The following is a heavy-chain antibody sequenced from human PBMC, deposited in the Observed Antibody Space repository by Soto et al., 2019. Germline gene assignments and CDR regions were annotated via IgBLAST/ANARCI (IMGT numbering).Heavy chain of an antibody. V-gene: IGHV1-8*01. J-gene: IGHJ4*02. CDR3: ARRPGYCSSTSCYRPLDY. D-gene: IGHD2-2*03. Sequence: ASVKVSCKASGYTFNRFYIKWVGQATGQGVEWMGWMNPNSGNTGYAQKFQGRVTMTRNTSISTAYMELSSLRSEDTAVYYCARRPGYCSSTSCYRPLDYWGQGTLVTVSS. CDR1: GYTFNRFY. CDR2: MNPNSGNT.